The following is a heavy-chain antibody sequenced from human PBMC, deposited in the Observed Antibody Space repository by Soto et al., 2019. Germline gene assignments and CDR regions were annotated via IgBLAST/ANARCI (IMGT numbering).Heavy chain of an antibody. CDR3: ARIQSGGYWKFDY. CDR1: GFTFTTYE. CDR2: ISGSVSTI. J-gene: IGHJ4*02. Sequence: QPGGSLRLSCAASGFTFTTYEMNWVRQAPGKGLEWVSYISGSVSTIFYADSVKGRFTISRDNAKNSLFLQMNSLRAEDTAVYYCARIQSGGYWKFDYWGQGILVTVSS. D-gene: IGHD1-1*01. V-gene: IGHV3-48*03.